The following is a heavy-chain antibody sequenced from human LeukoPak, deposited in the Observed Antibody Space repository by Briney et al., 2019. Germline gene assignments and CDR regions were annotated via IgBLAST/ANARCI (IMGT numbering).Heavy chain of an antibody. D-gene: IGHD3-16*01. CDR3: ARDRRRLAWGYGMDV. J-gene: IGHJ6*02. CDR2: ISAYNGNT. Sequence: GASVKVSCKASGYTFTSYGISWVRQAPGQGLEWMGWISAYNGNTNYAQKLQGRVTMTTDTSTSTAYMELRSLRSDDTAVYYCARDRRRLAWGYGMDVWGQGTTVTVSS. CDR1: GYTFTSYG. V-gene: IGHV1-18*01.